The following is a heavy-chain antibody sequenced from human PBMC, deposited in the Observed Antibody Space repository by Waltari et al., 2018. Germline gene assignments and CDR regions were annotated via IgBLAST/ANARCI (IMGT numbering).Heavy chain of an antibody. CDR3: ASPPGVSQNGGSSWSPDWYFQH. J-gene: IGHJ1*01. D-gene: IGHD6-13*01. CDR2: IIPIFGTA. V-gene: IGHV1-69*05. CDR1: GGTFSSYA. Sequence: QVQLVQSGAEVKKPGSSVKVSCKASGGTFSSYAISWVRQAPGQGLEWMGGIIPIFGTANYAQKFQGRVTITTDEATSTAYMELSSLRSEDTAVYYCASPPGVSQNGGSSWSPDWYFQHWGQGTLVTVSS.